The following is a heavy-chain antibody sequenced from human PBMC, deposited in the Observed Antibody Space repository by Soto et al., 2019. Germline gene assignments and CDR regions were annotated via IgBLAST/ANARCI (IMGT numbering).Heavy chain of an antibody. Sequence: EVQLVESGGVVVQPGGSLRLSCAASGFTFDDYTMHWVRQAPGKGLEWVSLISWDGGSTYYADSVKGRFTISRDNSKNSLYLQMNSLRTEDTALYYCAKANGEYYDLLTGYYNDYYYGMDVWGQGTTVTVSS. J-gene: IGHJ6*02. CDR1: GFTFDDYT. CDR3: AKANGEYYDLLTGYYNDYYYGMDV. V-gene: IGHV3-43*01. CDR2: ISWDGGST. D-gene: IGHD3-9*01.